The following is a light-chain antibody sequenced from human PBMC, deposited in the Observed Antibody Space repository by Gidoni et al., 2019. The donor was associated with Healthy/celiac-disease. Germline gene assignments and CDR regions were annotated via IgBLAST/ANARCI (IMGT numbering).Light chain of an antibody. J-gene: IGKJ4*01. CDR3: QQYNNWPLT. CDR1: QSISSN. CDR2: GAS. Sequence: DIVMTQSPATLSVAPGESATLSCTASQSISSNLAWYQQKPGQAPRLLRYGASTRATGIPARFSGSGSGTEFTLTISSLQYEDFAVYYCQQYNNWPLTFGEGTKVEIK. V-gene: IGKV3-15*01.